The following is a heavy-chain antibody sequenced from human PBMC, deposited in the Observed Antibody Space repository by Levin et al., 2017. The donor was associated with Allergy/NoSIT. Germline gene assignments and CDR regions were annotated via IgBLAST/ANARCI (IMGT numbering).Heavy chain of an antibody. CDR1: GGSISSSRYY. D-gene: IGHD2-2*01. J-gene: IGHJ1*01. CDR2: IHYSGST. CDR3: AEAYCSSSTCSKLGYFQH. V-gene: IGHV4-39*01. Sequence: SETLSLTCTVSGGSISSSRYYWGWIRQPPGKGLEWIGTIHYSGSTDYNPSLESRITISVDTSKNQFSLKLSSLTAADTAVYYCAEAYCSSSTCSKLGYFQHWGQGTLVTVSS.